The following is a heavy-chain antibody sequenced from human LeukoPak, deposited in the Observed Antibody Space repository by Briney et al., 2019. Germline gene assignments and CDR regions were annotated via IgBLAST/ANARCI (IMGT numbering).Heavy chain of an antibody. Sequence: GRFTISRDRSKNTLYLQMNSLRAEDTAVYYCARPPSPSSSWYARYWGQGTLVTVSS. V-gene: IGHV3-30*01. J-gene: IGHJ4*02. D-gene: IGHD6-13*01. CDR3: ARPPSPSSSWYARY.